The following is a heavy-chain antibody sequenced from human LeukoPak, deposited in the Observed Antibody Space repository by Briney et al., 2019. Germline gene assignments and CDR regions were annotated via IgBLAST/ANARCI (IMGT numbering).Heavy chain of an antibody. Sequence: GGSLRLSCAASGFTVSSNYMSWVRQAPGKGLEWVSVIYSGGSTYYADSVKGRFTISRDNSKNTLYLQMNSLRAEDTAVYYCARGRAMVRGAFDYWGQGTLVTVSS. V-gene: IGHV3-53*01. D-gene: IGHD3-10*01. J-gene: IGHJ4*02. CDR2: IYSGGST. CDR1: GFTVSSNY. CDR3: ARGRAMVRGAFDY.